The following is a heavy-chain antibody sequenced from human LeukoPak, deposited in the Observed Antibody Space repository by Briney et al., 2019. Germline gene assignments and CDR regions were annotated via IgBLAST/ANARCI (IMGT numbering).Heavy chain of an antibody. CDR2: LSASGGGT. V-gene: IGHV3-23*01. Sequence: QSGGSLRLSCAVSGITLSNYGMAWVRQAPGKGLEWVAGLSASGGGTSYADSVRGRFTISRDNAKNTLYLQMNSLRAEDTAVYFCAKRGVVIRVILVGFHKEAYYFDSWGQGVLVTVSS. CDR1: GITLSNYG. J-gene: IGHJ4*02. CDR3: AKRGVVIRVILVGFHKEAYYFDS. D-gene: IGHD3-22*01.